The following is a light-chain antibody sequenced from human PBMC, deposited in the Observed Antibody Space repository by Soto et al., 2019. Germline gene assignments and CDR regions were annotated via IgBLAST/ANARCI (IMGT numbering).Light chain of an antibody. Sequence: QSALTQPASVSGSPGQSITISCTGSSSDVGGYDYVSWYQHHPGKAPQLMIHDVSNRPSGVSNRVSGSKSGNTASLTISGLQAEDEAYYYCSSYTSSSTPYVFGTGTKLTVL. V-gene: IGLV2-14*03. J-gene: IGLJ1*01. CDR3: SSYTSSSTPYV. CDR1: SSDVGGYDY. CDR2: DVS.